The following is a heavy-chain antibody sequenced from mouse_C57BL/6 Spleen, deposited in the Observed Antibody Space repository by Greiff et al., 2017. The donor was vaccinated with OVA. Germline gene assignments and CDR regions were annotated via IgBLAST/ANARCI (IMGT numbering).Heavy chain of an antibody. Sequence: VQLQQSGAELVRPGASVKLSCTASGFNIKDYYMHWVKQRPEQGLEWIGRIDPEDGDTEYAPKFQGKATMTADTSSNTAYMQLKSLTSEDSAVYYCARGGGLGYYFDYWGQGTTLTVSS. CDR2: IDPEDGDT. D-gene: IGHD4-1*01. CDR3: ARGGGLGYYFDY. CDR1: GFNIKDYY. J-gene: IGHJ2*01. V-gene: IGHV14-1*01.